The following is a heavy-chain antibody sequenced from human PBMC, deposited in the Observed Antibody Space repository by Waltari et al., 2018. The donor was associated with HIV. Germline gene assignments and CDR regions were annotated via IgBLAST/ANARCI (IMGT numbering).Heavy chain of an antibody. V-gene: IGHV3-15*02. Sequence: EVQLVESGGTLVRTGGSLRRSCAASGLNFNAAWMSWVRQVPGKGLEWIGRIKIKTDGEATDYLPPVKDRFIISRNDSEAMVYLQMTGLKADDTGVYYCAEYKSGRRVFDSWGQGTQVSVSS. CDR1: GLNFNAAW. J-gene: IGHJ4*02. CDR2: IKIKTDGEAT. D-gene: IGHD3-3*01. CDR3: AEYKSGRRVFDS.